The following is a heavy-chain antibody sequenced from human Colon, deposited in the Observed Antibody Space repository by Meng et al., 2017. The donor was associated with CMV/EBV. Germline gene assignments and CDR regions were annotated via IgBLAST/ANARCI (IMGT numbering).Heavy chain of an antibody. Sequence: QVQLVGAGGGVVQLGVSLRLSFGASGFTFSDYGMHWLRQAPGKGLEWVAFVLYDGSRKYYGASVKGRFSISRDNSKNTLYLQMNSLRADDTAVYYCVKDQCRGWGQGTLVTVSS. D-gene: IGHD3-10*01. CDR1: GFTFSDYG. CDR2: VLYDGSRK. V-gene: IGHV3-30*02. J-gene: IGHJ4*02. CDR3: VKDQCRG.